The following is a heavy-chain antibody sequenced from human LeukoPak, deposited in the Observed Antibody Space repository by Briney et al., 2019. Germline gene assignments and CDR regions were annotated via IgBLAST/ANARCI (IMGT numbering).Heavy chain of an antibody. CDR2: ISSSSSYT. V-gene: IGHV3-11*06. CDR3: ARAPHYSNYGPYYYGMDV. Sequence: GGSLRLSCAASGFTFSDYYMSWIRQAPGKGLEWVSCISSSSSYTNYADSVKGRFTISRDNAKNSLYLQMNSLRAEDTAVYYCARAPHYSNYGPYYYGMDVWGQGTTVTVSS. J-gene: IGHJ6*02. D-gene: IGHD4-11*01. CDR1: GFTFSDYY.